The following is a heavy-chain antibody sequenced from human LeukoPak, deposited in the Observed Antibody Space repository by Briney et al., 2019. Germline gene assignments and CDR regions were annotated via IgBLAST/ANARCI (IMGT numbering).Heavy chain of an antibody. V-gene: IGHV3-23*01. CDR1: GFTFSNYG. Sequence: PGGSLRLSCAASGFTFSNYGMNWVRQAPGKGLEWVSGITGRGENTYYADSVKGRFTISRDNSKNTLYLQMNSLRAEDTAVYYCAKSRGEIWFGAFDYWGQGTLVTVSS. D-gene: IGHD3-10*01. CDR2: ITGRGENT. J-gene: IGHJ4*02. CDR3: AKSRGEIWFGAFDY.